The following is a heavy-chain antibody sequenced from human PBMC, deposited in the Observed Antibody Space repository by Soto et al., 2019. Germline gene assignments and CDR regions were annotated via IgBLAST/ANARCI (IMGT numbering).Heavy chain of an antibody. Sequence: SVKVSCKASGGTFSSYAISWVRQAPGQGLEWMGGIIPIFDTANYAQKFQGRVTITADESTSTAYMELSSLRSEDTAVYYCARHDCISSSCYYYYYYGMDVWGQRTKVTVSS. CDR3: ARHDCISSSCYYYYYYGMDV. V-gene: IGHV1-69*13. J-gene: IGHJ6*02. CDR2: IIPIFDTA. CDR1: GGTFSSYA. D-gene: IGHD2-2*01.